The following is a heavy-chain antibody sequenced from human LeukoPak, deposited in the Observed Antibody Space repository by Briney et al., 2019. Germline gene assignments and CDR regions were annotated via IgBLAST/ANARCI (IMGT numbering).Heavy chain of an antibody. Sequence: GGSLRLSCAASGFTFSSYGMHWVRQAPGKGLEWVAFIRFDGSSKFYTDSVKGRFTISRDNSKNTLNLQMNSLRAEDTAVCYCAKDYIYGGWGNAFDIWGQGTKVTVSS. V-gene: IGHV3-30*02. CDR3: AKDYIYGGWGNAFDI. CDR1: GFTFSSYG. D-gene: IGHD5-18*01. J-gene: IGHJ3*02. CDR2: IRFDGSSK.